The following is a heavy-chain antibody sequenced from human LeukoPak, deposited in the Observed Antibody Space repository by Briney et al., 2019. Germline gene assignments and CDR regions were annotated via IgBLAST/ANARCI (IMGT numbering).Heavy chain of an antibody. CDR2: INAGNGNT. CDR1: GYTFTSYA. J-gene: IGHJ5*02. CDR3: ARVRLYYDCSGYLWRPRDGWFWFDR. D-gene: IGHD3-22*01. Sequence: ASVKVSCKASGYTFTSYAMHWVRQAPGQWLEWMGWINAGNGNTKYSQKFQVRVTITRYTSASTAYMELSSLRSDDTAVYYCARVRLYYDCSGYLWRPRDGWFWFDRWGQGTLVTVSS. V-gene: IGHV1-3*01.